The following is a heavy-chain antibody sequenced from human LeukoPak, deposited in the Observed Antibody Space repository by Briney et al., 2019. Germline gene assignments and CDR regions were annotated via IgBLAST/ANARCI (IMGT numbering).Heavy chain of an antibody. CDR2: IYPGDSDT. CDR3: ARTYYDILTGYYQLDY. Sequence: GESLKISCKGSGYSFTSYWIGWVRQMPGKGLEWMGIIYPGDSDTRYSPSFQGQVTISADKSISTAYLQWSSLKASDTAMYYCARTYYDILTGYYQLDYWGQGTLVTVSS. V-gene: IGHV5-51*01. CDR1: GYSFTSYW. J-gene: IGHJ4*02. D-gene: IGHD3-9*01.